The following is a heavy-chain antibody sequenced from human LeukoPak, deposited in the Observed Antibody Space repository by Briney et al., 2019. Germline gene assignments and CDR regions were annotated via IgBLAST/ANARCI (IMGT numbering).Heavy chain of an antibody. CDR2: ISSSSSHI. CDR1: GFTFRAYT. J-gene: IGHJ4*02. CDR3: ARTRSSGYLTFDC. V-gene: IGHV3-21*01. Sequence: GGSLRLSCAASGFTFRAYTMSWVRQAPGKGLEWVSSISSSSSHIYYRDSLKGRFTISRDNTKNSLYLQMNGLRAEDTAVYYCARTRSSGYLTFDCWGQGILVIVSS. D-gene: IGHD3-22*01.